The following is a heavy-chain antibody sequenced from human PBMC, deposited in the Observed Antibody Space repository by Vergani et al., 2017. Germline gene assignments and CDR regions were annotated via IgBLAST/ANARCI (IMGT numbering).Heavy chain of an antibody. Sequence: QLQLQESGPGLVKPSATLSLTCSVSGASIRSINYYWGWLRQPPGKGLEWIASIYYSGSTYYNPSLKSRVTISVDTSKNQFSLKLSSVTAADTAVYFCARHSTVEWLVKLGWIDPWGQGSLVTVSS. D-gene: IGHD6-19*01. V-gene: IGHV4-39*01. CDR2: IYYSGST. CDR3: ARHSTVEWLVKLGWIDP. CDR1: GASIRSINYY. J-gene: IGHJ5*02.